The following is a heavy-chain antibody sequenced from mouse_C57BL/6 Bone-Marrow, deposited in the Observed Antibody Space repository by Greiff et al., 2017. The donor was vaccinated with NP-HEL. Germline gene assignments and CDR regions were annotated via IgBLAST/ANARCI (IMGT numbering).Heavy chain of an antibody. V-gene: IGHV1-66*01. CDR2: IYPGSGNT. CDR1: GYSFTSYY. Sequence: VQLVESGPELVKPGASVKISCKASGYSFTSYYIHWVKQRPGQGLEWIGWIYPGSGNTKYNERFKGKATLTADTSSSTAYMQLSSLTSEDSAVYYCARGRVTFDYWGQGTTLTVSS. D-gene: IGHD2-5*01. J-gene: IGHJ2*01. CDR3: ARGRVTFDY.